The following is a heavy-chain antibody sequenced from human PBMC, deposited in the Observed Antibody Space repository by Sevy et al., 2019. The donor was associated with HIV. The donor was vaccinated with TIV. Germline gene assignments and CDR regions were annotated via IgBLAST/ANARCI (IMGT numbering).Heavy chain of an antibody. D-gene: IGHD3-22*01. CDR2: IKEDGSEK. CDR3: VRVGYSYDRGSCDY. J-gene: IGHJ4*02. V-gene: IGHV3-7*01. Sequence: GGSLRLSCEASGFTFSSYWMSWVRQAPGKGLEWVANIKEDGSEKYYVDSVKGRFSISRDNAKNSLYLQMNGLRAEDTAVYYYVRVGYSYDRGSCDYWGQGTLVTVSS. CDR1: GFTFSSYW.